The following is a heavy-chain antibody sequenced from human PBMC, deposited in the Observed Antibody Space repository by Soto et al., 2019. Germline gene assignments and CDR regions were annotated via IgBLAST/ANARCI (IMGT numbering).Heavy chain of an antibody. D-gene: IGHD1-26*01. V-gene: IGHV4-59*01. Sequence: SETLSLTCTVSGGSISGYYWSWIRQPPGKGLEWIGYVHSGGNTNYYPSLKSRATMSVDTSKNQFSLKLSSVTAADTAVYYCARMLHPHSDNWYHDYWGQGTLVTVSS. CDR1: GGSISGYY. J-gene: IGHJ4*02. CDR3: ARMLHPHSDNWYHDY. CDR2: VHSGGNT.